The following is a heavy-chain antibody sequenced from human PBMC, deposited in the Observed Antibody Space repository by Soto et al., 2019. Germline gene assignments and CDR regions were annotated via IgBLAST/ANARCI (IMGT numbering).Heavy chain of an antibody. CDR3: VKDVYYDSSGYLGY. CDR1: EFTFSTYA. J-gene: IGHJ4*02. Sequence: GGSLRLSCAASEFTFSTYAMSWVRQAPGKGLERVSAISGSGDHTYYADSVKGRFTISRDNSKNTLYLQMSSLRAEDTAVYYCVKDVYYDSSGYLGYWGQGTLVTVSS. D-gene: IGHD3-22*01. V-gene: IGHV3-23*01. CDR2: ISGSGDHT.